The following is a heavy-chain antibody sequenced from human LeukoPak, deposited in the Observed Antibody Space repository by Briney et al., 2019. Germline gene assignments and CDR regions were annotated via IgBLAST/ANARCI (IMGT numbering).Heavy chain of an antibody. D-gene: IGHD5-24*01. CDR3: ARGQTGGNGYNYYFHY. J-gene: IGHJ4*02. V-gene: IGHV4-61*01. Sequence: SETLSLTCTVSGGSISSSSYYWNWIRQPPGKGLEWIGYIYYSETTNYNPSLKGRVTISVDTSKNQFSLKLSSVTAADTAVYYCARGQTGGNGYNYYFHYWGQGTLVTVSS. CDR1: GGSISSSSYY. CDR2: IYYSETT.